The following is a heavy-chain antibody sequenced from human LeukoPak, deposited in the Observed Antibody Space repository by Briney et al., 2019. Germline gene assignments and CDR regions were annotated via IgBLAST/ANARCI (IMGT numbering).Heavy chain of an antibody. CDR3: ARDLRKWNDDYYYYYMDV. CDR1: GFTFNPYS. D-gene: IGHD1-1*01. Sequence: GGSLRLSCTASGFTFNPYSMNWVRQSPGKGLEWLSYITGSSDTIYYADSVKGRFTISRDNAKNSLYLQMNSLRAEDTAVYYCARDLRKWNDDYYYYYMDVWGKGTTVTVSS. J-gene: IGHJ6*03. CDR2: ITGSSDTI. V-gene: IGHV3-48*01.